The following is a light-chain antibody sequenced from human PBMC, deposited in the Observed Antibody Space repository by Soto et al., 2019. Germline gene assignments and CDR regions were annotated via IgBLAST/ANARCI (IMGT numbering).Light chain of an antibody. CDR1: SSNIGSNT. V-gene: IGLV1-44*01. CDR3: VAWDDSLNGSVV. J-gene: IGLJ2*01. CDR2: SNN. Sequence: QLVLTQPPSASGTAGQRVTLSCSGSSSNIGSNTVNWDQQLPGTAPKLVTYSNNQRPSGVPDRFSGSKSGTSASLAISGLQSEDEADYYCVAWDDSLNGSVVFGGGTQLTVL.